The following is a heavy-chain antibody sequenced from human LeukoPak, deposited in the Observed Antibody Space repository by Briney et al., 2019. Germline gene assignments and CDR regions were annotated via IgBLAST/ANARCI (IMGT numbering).Heavy chain of an antibody. V-gene: IGHV3-74*01. Sequence: GGSLRLSCAASGFTFSSYWMHWVRHAPGKGLVWVSRINSDGSSTSYADSVKGRFTISRDNAKNTLYLQMNSLRAEDTAVYYCARDPRNYYDSSGYASPGGLDYWGQGTLVTVSS. J-gene: IGHJ4*02. CDR3: ARDPRNYYDSSGYASPGGLDY. CDR1: GFTFSSYW. CDR2: INSDGSST. D-gene: IGHD3-22*01.